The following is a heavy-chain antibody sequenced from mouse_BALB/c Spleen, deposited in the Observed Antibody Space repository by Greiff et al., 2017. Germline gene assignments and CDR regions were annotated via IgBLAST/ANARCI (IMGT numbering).Heavy chain of an antibody. CDR1: GYTFTSYW. V-gene: IGHV1-69*02. D-gene: IGHD1-1*01. CDR2: IYPSDSYT. CDR3: TRSTTGGYFDV. Sequence: VQLQESGAELVRPGASVKLSCKASGYTFTSYWINWVKQRPGQGLEWIGNIYPSDSYTNYNQKFKDKATLTVDKSSSTAYMQLSSPTSEDSAVYYCTRSTTGGYFDVWGAGTTVTVSS. J-gene: IGHJ1*01.